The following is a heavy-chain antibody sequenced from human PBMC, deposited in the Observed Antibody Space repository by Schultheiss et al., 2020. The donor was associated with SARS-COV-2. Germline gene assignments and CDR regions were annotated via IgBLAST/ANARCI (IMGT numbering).Heavy chain of an antibody. D-gene: IGHD6-19*01. Sequence: GGSLRLSCAASGFTFSSYAMHWVRQAPGKGLEWVSSISSSSSYIYYADSVKGRFTISRDNSKNTLYLQMNSLRAEDTAVYYCARDRGIAVAGIEDYWGQGTLVTVSS. CDR1: GFTFSSYA. V-gene: IGHV3-21*01. CDR2: ISSSSSYI. CDR3: ARDRGIAVAGIEDY. J-gene: IGHJ4*02.